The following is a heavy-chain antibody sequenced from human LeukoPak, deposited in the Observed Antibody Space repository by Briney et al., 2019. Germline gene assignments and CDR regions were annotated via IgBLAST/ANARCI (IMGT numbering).Heavy chain of an antibody. V-gene: IGHV3-48*03. Sequence: GGSLRLSCAASGFTFSSYEMNWVRQAPGKGLEWVSYISSSGSTIYYADSVKGRFTISRDNAKNSVYLQMNSLRAEDTALYYCAKDKEIAVAGGGFDYWGQGTLVTVSS. CDR2: ISSSGSTI. CDR1: GFTFSSYE. D-gene: IGHD6-19*01. J-gene: IGHJ4*02. CDR3: AKDKEIAVAGGGFDY.